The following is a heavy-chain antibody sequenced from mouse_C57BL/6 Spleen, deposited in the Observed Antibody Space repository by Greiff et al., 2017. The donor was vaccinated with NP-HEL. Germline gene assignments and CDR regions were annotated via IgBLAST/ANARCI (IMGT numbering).Heavy chain of an antibody. Sequence: VQLQQPGAELVRPGTSVKLSCKASGYTFTSYWMHWVKQRPGQGLEWIGVIDPSDSYTNYNQKFKGKATLTVDTSSSTAYMQLSSLTSEDSAVYYCARGGYDYDYYYAMDYWGQGTSVTVSS. CDR1: GYTFTSYW. CDR3: ARGGYDYDYYYAMDY. J-gene: IGHJ4*01. V-gene: IGHV1-59*01. CDR2: IDPSDSYT. D-gene: IGHD2-4*01.